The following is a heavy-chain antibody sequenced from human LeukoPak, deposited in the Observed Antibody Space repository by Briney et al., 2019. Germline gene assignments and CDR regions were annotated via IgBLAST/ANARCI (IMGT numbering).Heavy chain of an antibody. CDR2: IVVGSDNT. V-gene: IGHV1-58*01. D-gene: IGHD3-22*01. CDR3: AADIDYYDGSGYYKNFDY. J-gene: IGHJ4*02. Sequence: GASVKVSCKASGFTFTSSAVQWVRQARGQCLEWIGWIVVGSDNTDYAQKFQERVTITRDMSTTTAYMELSSLRSEDTAVYYCAADIDYYDGSGYYKNFDYWGQGTLVTVSS. CDR1: GFTFTSSA.